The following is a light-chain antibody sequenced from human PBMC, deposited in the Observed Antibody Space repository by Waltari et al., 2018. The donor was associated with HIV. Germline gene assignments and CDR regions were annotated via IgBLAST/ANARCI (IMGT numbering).Light chain of an antibody. J-gene: IGLJ2*01. CDR3: CSYAGSYPVV. V-gene: IGLV2-11*01. CDR2: DVS. Sequence: QSALTQPRSVSGSPGQSVTISCTGTSSDVGVYNFVSWYQQHPGKAPKLMIYDVSKRPSGVPDRFAGSKSGNTASLTISGLQAEDEADYYCCSYAGSYPVVFGGGIKLTVL. CDR1: SSDVGVYNF.